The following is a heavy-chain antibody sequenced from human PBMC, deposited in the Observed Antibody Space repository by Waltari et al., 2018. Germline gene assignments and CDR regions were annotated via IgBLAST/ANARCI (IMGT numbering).Heavy chain of an antibody. J-gene: IGHJ5*02. D-gene: IGHD4-17*01. CDR2: ISAYNGNT. CDR1: GYTFTSYG. Sequence: QVQLVQSGAEVKKHGASVKVSCKASGYTFTSYGISWVRQAPGQGLEWMGWISAYNGNTNYAQKLQGRATMTTDTSASTAFMELRSLRSDDTAVYYCSRAPDDYGGNSYNWFDPWGQGTLVTVSS. CDR3: SRAPDDYGGNSYNWFDP. V-gene: IGHV1-18*01.